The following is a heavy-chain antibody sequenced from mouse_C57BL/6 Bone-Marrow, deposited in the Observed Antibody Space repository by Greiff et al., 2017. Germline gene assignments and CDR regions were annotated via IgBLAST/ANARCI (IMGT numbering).Heavy chain of an antibody. Sequence: DVKLVESGGGLVKPGGSLKLSCAASGFTFSSYAMSWVRQTPEKRLEWVATISDGGSYTYYPDNVKGRFTISRDNAKNNLYLQMSHLKSEDTAMYYCAEIGGSSPDYWGQGTTLTVSS. V-gene: IGHV5-4*03. D-gene: IGHD1-1*01. J-gene: IGHJ2*01. CDR2: ISDGGSYT. CDR1: GFTFSSYA. CDR3: AEIGGSSPDY.